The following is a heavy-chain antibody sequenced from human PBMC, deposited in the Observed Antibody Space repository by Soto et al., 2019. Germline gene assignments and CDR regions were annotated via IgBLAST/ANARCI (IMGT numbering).Heavy chain of an antibody. Sequence: LRFSCAASGFTFSTYAMNWVRQAPGKGLEWVSTISGSGGSTYYADSVKGRFTISRDNSKNTLYVQMNSLRAEDTAIYYCARGLRVYSSNFDYWGQGTLVTVSS. J-gene: IGHJ4*02. CDR1: GFTFSTYA. CDR2: ISGSGGST. D-gene: IGHD5-18*01. V-gene: IGHV3-23*01. CDR3: ARGLRVYSSNFDY.